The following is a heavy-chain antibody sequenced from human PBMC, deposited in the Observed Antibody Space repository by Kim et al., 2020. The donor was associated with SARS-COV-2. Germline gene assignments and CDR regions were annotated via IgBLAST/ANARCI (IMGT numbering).Heavy chain of an antibody. D-gene: IGHD4-17*01. J-gene: IGHJ2*01. CDR2: ISHSGYT. Sequence: SETLSLTCAVSNGSLSDDYWTWIRQPPGKGLEWIGEISHSGYTNYNPSLKSRVTISVDTSKNQVSLKLDSVTAADTAVYYCARGDYGNYGWFFDLWGRGT. V-gene: IGHV4-34*01. CDR1: NGSLSDDY. CDR3: ARGDYGNYGWFFDL.